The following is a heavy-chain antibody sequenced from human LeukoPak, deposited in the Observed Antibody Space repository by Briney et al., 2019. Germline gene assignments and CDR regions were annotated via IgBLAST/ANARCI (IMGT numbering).Heavy chain of an antibody. J-gene: IGHJ4*02. Sequence: GGSLRLSCAASGFTFRSYAMHWVRQAPGKGLEWVADISFDGSNKYYADSVQGRFTISRDNSKNTLYLQMNSLRVEDTAVYFCAKDERYLDWLPDYWGQGTLVTVPS. CDR1: GFTFRSYA. CDR3: AKDERYLDWLPDY. V-gene: IGHV3-30-3*01. D-gene: IGHD3-9*01. CDR2: ISFDGSNK.